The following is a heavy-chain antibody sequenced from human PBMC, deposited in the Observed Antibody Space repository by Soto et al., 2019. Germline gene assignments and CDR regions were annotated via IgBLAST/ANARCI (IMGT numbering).Heavy chain of an antibody. D-gene: IGHD6-13*01. V-gene: IGHV2-5*02. CDR3: AHSPDGAGGSSWPLRAEYFQN. J-gene: IGHJ1*01. CDR2: IYWDGDQ. Sequence: QITLKESGPTLVKPTQTLTLTCTFSGFSLSTSGVGVGWIRQPPGKALEWLAIIYWDGDQRYSPSLRSRLTIAKDTSKNQVVLTMTNMDPVDTATYYCAHSPDGAGGSSWPLRAEYFQNWGQGTLVTVSS. CDR1: GFSLSTSGVG.